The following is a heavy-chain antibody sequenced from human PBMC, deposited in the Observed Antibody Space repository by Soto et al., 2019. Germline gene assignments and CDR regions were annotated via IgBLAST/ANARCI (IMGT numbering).Heavy chain of an antibody. Sequence: RASVNVSCKSSGYTFTSYCISWVRQAPGQGLEWMGWISAYNGNTNYAQKLQGRVTMTTDTSTSTAYMELRSLRSDDTAVYYCARNIVVVPAALNWFDPWGQGTLVTVSS. CDR2: ISAYNGNT. J-gene: IGHJ5*02. V-gene: IGHV1-18*04. CDR3: ARNIVVVPAALNWFDP. D-gene: IGHD2-2*01. CDR1: GYTFTSYC.